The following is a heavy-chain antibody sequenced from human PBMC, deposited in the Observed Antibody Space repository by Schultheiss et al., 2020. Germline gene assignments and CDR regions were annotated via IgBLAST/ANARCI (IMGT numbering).Heavy chain of an antibody. Sequence: GGSLRLSCAASGFTFNWYWMTWVRQAPGKGLEWVANIGQDGTAQYYLDSVKGRFTISRDNAKNTLYLQMNSLRAEDTAVYYCARVRPGKSTVGGDWNYWGQGTMVTVSS. V-gene: IGHV3-7*01. CDR2: IGQDGTAQ. CDR1: GFTFNWYW. CDR3: ARVRPGKSTVGGDWNY. J-gene: IGHJ4*02. D-gene: IGHD2-21*02.